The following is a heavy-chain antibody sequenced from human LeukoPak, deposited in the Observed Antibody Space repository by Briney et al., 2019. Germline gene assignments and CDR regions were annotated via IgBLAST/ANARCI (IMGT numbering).Heavy chain of an antibody. CDR2: ISYDGSNK. V-gene: IGHV3-30*04. CDR3: ARQYCSSTSCYGDDAFDI. J-gene: IGHJ3*02. Sequence: GGSLRLSCAAPGFTFSSYAMHWVRQAPGKGLEWVAVISYDGSNKYYADSVKGRFTISRDNSKNTLYLQMNSPRAEDTAVYYCARQYCSSTSCYGDDAFDIWGQGTMVTVSS. CDR1: GFTFSSYA. D-gene: IGHD2-2*01.